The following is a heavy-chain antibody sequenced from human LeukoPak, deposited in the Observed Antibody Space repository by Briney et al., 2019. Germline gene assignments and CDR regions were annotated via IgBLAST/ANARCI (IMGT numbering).Heavy chain of an antibody. CDR1: GGSFSGYY. CDR2: INHSGST. V-gene: IGHV4-34*01. J-gene: IGHJ5*02. CDR3: ARGRLIAARSCWFDP. Sequence: SETLSLTCAVYGGSFSGYYWSWIRQPPGKGLEWIGEINHSGSTNYNPSLKSRVTISVDTSKNQFSLKLSSVTAADTAMYYCARGRLIAARSCWFDPWGQGTLVTVSS. D-gene: IGHD6-6*01.